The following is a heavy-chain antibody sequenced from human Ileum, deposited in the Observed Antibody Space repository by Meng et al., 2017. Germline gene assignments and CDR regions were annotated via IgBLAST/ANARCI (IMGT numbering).Heavy chain of an antibody. CDR1: GYTFTTFG. D-gene: IGHD6-19*01. CDR3: ARDRQWVFDY. J-gene: IGHJ4*02. CDR2: IDPGNGNR. Sequence: QVQLVQSGIEVRKPVASVKVSCKPSGYTFTTFGISWVRQAPGQGLEWMGWIDPGNGNRNFAQKFQDRITLITDTTTTTAYMELRSLRSDDTAIFYCARDRQWVFDYWGQGTLVTVSS. V-gene: IGHV1-18*01.